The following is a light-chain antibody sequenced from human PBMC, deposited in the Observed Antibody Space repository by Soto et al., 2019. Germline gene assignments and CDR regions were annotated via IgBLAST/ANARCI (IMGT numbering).Light chain of an antibody. CDR1: QSINNY. CDR2: EAS. Sequence: SPASLSLSPGERATLSCRASQSINNYLVWYQQSPGQSPRLLIYEASNRATGIPARFSGSGYGTDFTLTISSLEPEDFVVYYCQQRSDWPITFGQGTRLEIK. V-gene: IGKV3-11*01. CDR3: QQRSDWPIT. J-gene: IGKJ5*01.